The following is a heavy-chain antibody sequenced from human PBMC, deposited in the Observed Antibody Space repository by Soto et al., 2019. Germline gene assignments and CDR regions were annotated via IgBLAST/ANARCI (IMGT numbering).Heavy chain of an antibody. J-gene: IGHJ4*02. CDR3: VRHRASGTSGTYSLDY. D-gene: IGHD3-10*01. V-gene: IGHV3-66*04. Sequence: GGSLRLSCAVSGFTVSSHHMSWVRQAPGKGLEWVSVIYIGGSTSYRGSVRGRFTISRDSSKSTMDLQMNSLRVEDTAVYYCVRHRASGTSGTYSLDYWGQGTLVTVSS. CDR2: IYIGGST. CDR1: GFTVSSHH.